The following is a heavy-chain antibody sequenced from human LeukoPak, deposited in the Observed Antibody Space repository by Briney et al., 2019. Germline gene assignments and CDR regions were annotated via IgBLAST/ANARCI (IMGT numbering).Heavy chain of an antibody. V-gene: IGHV3-48*01. CDR3: ARDSGNYYDSSGYYYPHFDY. D-gene: IGHD3-22*01. Sequence: GGSLRLSCAASGFTFSSYNMNWVRQAPGKGLEWVSYISSSGSTIYYADSVKGRFTISRDNAKNSLYLQLNSLRAEDTAVYYCARDSGNYYDSSGYYYPHFDYWGQGTLVTVSS. CDR2: ISSSGSTI. J-gene: IGHJ4*02. CDR1: GFTFSSYN.